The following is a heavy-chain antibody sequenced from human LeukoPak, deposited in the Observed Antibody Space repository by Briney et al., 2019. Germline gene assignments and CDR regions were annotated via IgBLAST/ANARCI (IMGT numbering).Heavy chain of an antibody. CDR1: GESSSDYY. V-gene: IGHV4-34*01. CDR2: INHSGRT. D-gene: IGHD3-10*01. Sequence: ETLSLTCAVYGESSSDYYWSWIRPPPGKGLEWIGEINHSGRTNYNPSLKSRVTISVDTSKNQFSLKLSSVTAADTAVYYCAANSADYNTLGSSYKVWGQGTLVTVSS. CDR3: AANSADYNTLGSSYKV. J-gene: IGHJ4*02.